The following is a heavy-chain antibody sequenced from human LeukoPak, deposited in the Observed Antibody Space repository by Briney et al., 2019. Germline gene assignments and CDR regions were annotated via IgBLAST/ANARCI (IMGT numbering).Heavy chain of an antibody. J-gene: IGHJ6*02. V-gene: IGHV3-30-3*01. CDR3: AKVSGGGLYYDGMDV. CDR2: ISSDGSNK. D-gene: IGHD1-14*01. CDR1: GFTFRSYA. Sequence: GGSLRLSCAASGFTFRSYAIHWVRQAPGQGPEWVTYISSDGSNKYYADSVQGRFTISRDNSKNTVYLQMDSLRAEDTAVYYCAKVSGGGLYYDGMDVWGQGTTVTVSS.